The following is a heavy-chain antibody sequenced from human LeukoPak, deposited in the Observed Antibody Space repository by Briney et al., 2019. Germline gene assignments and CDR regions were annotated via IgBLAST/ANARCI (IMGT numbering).Heavy chain of an antibody. J-gene: IGHJ4*02. V-gene: IGHV1-24*01. CDR3: ATAFAGNLVDD. D-gene: IGHD1-14*01. CDR2: FALEDGEK. Sequence: ASVKVSCKVSGYTLSDLSMHWVRQAPGKGLEWMGSFALEDGEKVYAQKFQGRVTMTEDTSTDTAYMELSSLRSGDTAVYYCATAFAGNLVDDWGQGTLVTVSS. CDR1: GYTLSDLS.